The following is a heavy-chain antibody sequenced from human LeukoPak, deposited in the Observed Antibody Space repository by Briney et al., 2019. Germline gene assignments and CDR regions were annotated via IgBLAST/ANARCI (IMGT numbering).Heavy chain of an antibody. CDR2: ISYDGTNR. CDR3: ARGLKGELSPCEY. V-gene: IGHV3-30*03. CDR1: GFSFSGYG. Sequence: GGSLRLSCAASGFSFSGYGMYWVHQAPGKGLEWVAVISYDGTNRYYADSVKGRFTISRDNSKNMLDLQMHSLRTDDTAVYYCARGLKGELSPCEYWGQGTPVTVSS. D-gene: IGHD3-16*02. J-gene: IGHJ4*02.